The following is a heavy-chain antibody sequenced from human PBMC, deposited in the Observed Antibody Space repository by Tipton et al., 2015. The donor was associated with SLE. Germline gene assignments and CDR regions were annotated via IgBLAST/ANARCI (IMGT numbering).Heavy chain of an antibody. CDR1: GYTFTSNG. CDR3: ARDRRPESIAADPFDY. J-gene: IGHJ4*02. CDR2: IIPIFGTA. D-gene: IGHD6-13*01. Sequence: QVQLVQSGAEVKRPGASVKVSCKASGYTFTSNGFSWVRQAPGQGLEWMGGIIPIFGTANYAQKFQGRVTITADESTSTAYMELNSLRAEDTAVYYCARDRRPESIAADPFDYWGQGTLVTVSS. V-gene: IGHV1-69*01.